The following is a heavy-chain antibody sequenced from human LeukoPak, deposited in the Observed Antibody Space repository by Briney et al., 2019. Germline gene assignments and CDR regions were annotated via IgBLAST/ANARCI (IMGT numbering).Heavy chain of an antibody. D-gene: IGHD3-22*01. J-gene: IGHJ4*02. V-gene: IGHV4-34*01. Sequence: ASETLSLTCAVYGGSFSGYYWSWIRQPPGKGLEWIGEINHSGSTNYNPSLKSRVTISVDTSKNQFSLKLSSVTAADTAVYYCARGGFSGYPDDYWGQGTLVTVSS. CDR1: GGSFSGYY. CDR3: ARGGFSGYPDDY. CDR2: INHSGST.